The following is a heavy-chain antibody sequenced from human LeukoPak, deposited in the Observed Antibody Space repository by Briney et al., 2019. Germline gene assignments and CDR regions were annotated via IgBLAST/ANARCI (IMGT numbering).Heavy chain of an antibody. J-gene: IGHJ4*02. V-gene: IGHV4-59*01. CDR3: ASTLQWLAFDY. Sequence: SETLSLTCTVSGGSIGSYYWSWIRQPPGKGLEWIGYIHYSGSTNYNPSLRSRVTVSVDTSKNQISLKLSSVTAADTAVYYCASTLQWLAFDYWGQGTLVTVSS. D-gene: IGHD6-19*01. CDR1: GGSIGSYY. CDR2: IHYSGST.